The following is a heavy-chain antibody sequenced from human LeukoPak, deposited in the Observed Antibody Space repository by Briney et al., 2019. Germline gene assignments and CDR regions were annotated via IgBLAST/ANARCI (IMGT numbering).Heavy chain of an antibody. D-gene: IGHD2-8*01. J-gene: IGHJ4*02. V-gene: IGHV3-74*01. CDR3: VRALMGDDDH. CDR1: GFTFSSYW. CDR2: VDSDGSST. Sequence: GGSLRLSCAASGFTFSSYWMHWVRQAPGKGLVWVSRVDSDGSSTTYADYVKGRFTISRDNARNTLYLQMDSLRVEDTAVYYCVRALMGDDDHWGQGTLVIVSS.